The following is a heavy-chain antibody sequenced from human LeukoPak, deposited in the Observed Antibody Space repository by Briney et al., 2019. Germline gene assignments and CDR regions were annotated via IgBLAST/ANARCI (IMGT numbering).Heavy chain of an antibody. CDR3: GKTDIYFNPIDY. CDR1: GVSISSSEW. V-gene: IGHV4-4*02. CDR2: IIRAGRT. D-gene: IGHD3-9*01. Sequence: PSETLSLTCAVSGVSISSSEWWIWVRQPPGQGLEWIGEIIRAGRTRYNPSLKSRVTISMDYSRNQFSLKLTSVTAADTAIYYCGKTDIYFNPIDYWGPGSLVTVSS. J-gene: IGHJ4*02.